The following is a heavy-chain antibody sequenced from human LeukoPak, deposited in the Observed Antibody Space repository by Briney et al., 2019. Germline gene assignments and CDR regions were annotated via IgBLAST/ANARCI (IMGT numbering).Heavy chain of an antibody. CDR3: ARSRRWGRFGELFETYVDY. D-gene: IGHD3-10*01. Sequence: GGPLKLSCPASGFTFSSNWWSWVRKPPGKGLGWVPNIKQYGSEKYYVDSVKGRFTISRDNAKNSLYLQMNSLRAEDTAVYYCARSRRWGRFGELFETYVDYWGQGTLVTVSS. CDR2: IKQYGSEK. V-gene: IGHV3-7*01. J-gene: IGHJ4*02. CDR1: GFTFSSNW.